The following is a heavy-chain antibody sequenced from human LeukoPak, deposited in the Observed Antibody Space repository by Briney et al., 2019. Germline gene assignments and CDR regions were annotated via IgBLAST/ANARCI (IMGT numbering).Heavy chain of an antibody. J-gene: IGHJ4*02. CDR1: GGSISSYY. CDR3: ARHTLVAASSFDY. D-gene: IGHD2-15*01. Sequence: PSETLSLTCTVSGGSISSYYWSWIRQPPGKALEWIGYIYYSGSTNYNPSLKSRVTISVDTSKNHFSLNLSSVTAADTAVYYCARHTLVAASSFDYWGRGTLVTVSS. CDR2: IYYSGST. V-gene: IGHV4-59*08.